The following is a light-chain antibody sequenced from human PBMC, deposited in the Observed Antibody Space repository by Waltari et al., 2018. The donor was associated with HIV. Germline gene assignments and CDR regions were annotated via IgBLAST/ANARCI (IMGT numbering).Light chain of an antibody. J-gene: IGKJ4*01. CDR3: QQYYKTPLT. CDR1: QSVLYTWNNKQY. CDR2: WAS. V-gene: IGKV4-1*01. Sequence: DIVMTQSPQFLALTLGERAPIHCNSSQSVLYTWNNKQYLAWYQQKGGHTPQLLMYWASTRGFGVPDRFTGRGSGTNFTLTITNVQAEDVAIYFCQQYYKTPLTFGGGTKIEI.